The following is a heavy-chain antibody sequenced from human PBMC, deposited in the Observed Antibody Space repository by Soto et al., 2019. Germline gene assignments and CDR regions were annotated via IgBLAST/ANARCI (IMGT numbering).Heavy chain of an antibody. CDR2: IIRIFHTP. Sequence: GASVKVSCKASGGTFSSYAFSWVRQAPGQGLEWMGGIIRIFHTPTYAQKFQGRVTITADESTSTAYMELRSLRSDDTAVYYCARDQKWELLDYYYYGVDVWGQGTTVTVSS. CDR1: GGTFSSYA. CDR3: ARDQKWELLDYYYYGVDV. V-gene: IGHV1-69*13. J-gene: IGHJ6*02. D-gene: IGHD1-26*01.